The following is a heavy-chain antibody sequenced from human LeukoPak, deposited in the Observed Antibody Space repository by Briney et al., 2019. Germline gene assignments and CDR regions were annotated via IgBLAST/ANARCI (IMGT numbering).Heavy chain of an antibody. Sequence: GGSLRLSCAASRFTFSNYGMHWVRQAPGKGLEWVAFIRYNGNNEYYAGSVKGRFTVSRDNSQNTLFLQMYSLRGEDTGLYYCVRDTKWLVTYYYMDLWGRGTTVTVSS. D-gene: IGHD6-19*01. CDR3: VRDTKWLVTYYYMDL. CDR1: RFTFSNYG. J-gene: IGHJ6*03. V-gene: IGHV3-30*02. CDR2: IRYNGNNE.